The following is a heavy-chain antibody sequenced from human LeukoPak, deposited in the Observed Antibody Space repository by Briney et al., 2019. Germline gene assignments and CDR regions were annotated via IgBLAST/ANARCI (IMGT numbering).Heavy chain of an antibody. Sequence: GGSLRLSCAASGFTFSSYWTSWVRQAPGKGLEWVANIKQDGGEKYYVDSVKGRFTISRDNAKNSLYLQMNSLRVEDTAVYYCARDGDEYSYGYGDAFDIWGQGTMVTVSS. J-gene: IGHJ3*02. CDR2: IKQDGGEK. D-gene: IGHD5-18*01. CDR3: ARDGDEYSYGYGDAFDI. CDR1: GFTFSSYW. V-gene: IGHV3-7*01.